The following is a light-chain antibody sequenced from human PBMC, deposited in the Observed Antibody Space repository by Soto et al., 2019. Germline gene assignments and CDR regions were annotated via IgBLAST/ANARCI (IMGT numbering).Light chain of an antibody. CDR1: QSISSN. V-gene: IGKV1-39*01. CDR2: AAS. CDR3: QQSYSIPYP. J-gene: IGKJ2*01. Sequence: DIQMTQSASSLSPSVGDTVTITCRASQSISSNLNWHQQKPGTATKVLIYAASSIQSGVPSRISGSGSGTDFTLTISSLQPEDCATYYCQQSYSIPYPFGRGTTLEIK.